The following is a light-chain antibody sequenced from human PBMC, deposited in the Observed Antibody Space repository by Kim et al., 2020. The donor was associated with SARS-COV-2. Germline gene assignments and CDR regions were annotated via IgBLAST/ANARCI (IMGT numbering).Light chain of an antibody. J-gene: IGKJ2*01. CDR1: QTVSDW. V-gene: IGKV1-5*03. CDR2: QTS. CDR3: QHYSIFSPENT. Sequence: DIQLTQSPSTLSASVGDRVIITCRASQTVSDWLAWYQQKPGEAPKLLIYQTSSLDRGVTSRFSASGSGTEFSLTITSLQPDDFATYYCQHYSIFSPENTFGQGTKLEI.